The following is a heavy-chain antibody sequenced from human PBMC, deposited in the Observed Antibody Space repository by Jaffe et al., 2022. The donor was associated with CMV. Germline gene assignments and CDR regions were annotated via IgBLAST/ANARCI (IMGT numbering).Heavy chain of an antibody. D-gene: IGHD2-15*01. J-gene: IGHJ6*02. CDR2: ISSSSSYI. CDR3: ARDLVVAATGGMDV. CDR1: GFTFSSYS. V-gene: IGHV3-21*01. Sequence: EVQLVESGGGLVKPGGSLRLSCAASGFTFSSYSMNWVRQAPGKGLEWVSSISSSSSYIYYADSVKGRFTISRDNAKNSLYLQMNSLRAEDTAVYYCARDLVVAATGGMDVWGQGTTVTVSS.